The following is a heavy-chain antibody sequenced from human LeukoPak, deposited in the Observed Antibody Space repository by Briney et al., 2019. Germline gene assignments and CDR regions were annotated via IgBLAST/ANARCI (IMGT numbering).Heavy chain of an antibody. D-gene: IGHD4-23*01. J-gene: IGHJ4*02. V-gene: IGHV4-61*01. Sequence: SETQSLTCTGSGGSVSSGSYYWSWIRQPPGRGLEWIAYIHYSGSAAYNPSLKSRVTISRDMSTNQFSLKMTSVTAADTAVYFCARDMGAPDYGSYSVDYWGQGTLVTVSS. CDR2: IHYSGSA. CDR1: GGSVSSGSYY. CDR3: ARDMGAPDYGSYSVDY.